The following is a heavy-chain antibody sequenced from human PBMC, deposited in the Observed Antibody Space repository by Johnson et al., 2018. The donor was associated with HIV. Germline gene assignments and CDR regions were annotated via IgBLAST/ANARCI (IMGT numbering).Heavy chain of an antibody. V-gene: IGHV3-7*01. CDR1: GFTFSSYG. J-gene: IGHJ3*02. CDR3: ARDEWELDAFDI. D-gene: IGHD1-26*01. Sequence: VQLVESGGGVVQPGRSLRLSCAASGFTFSSYGMHWVRQAPGKGLEWVANIKEDGNEKYDVDSVKGRFTISRDNAKNSLYLQMNSLRAEDTAVYYCARDEWELDAFDIWGQGTMVTVSS. CDR2: IKEDGNEK.